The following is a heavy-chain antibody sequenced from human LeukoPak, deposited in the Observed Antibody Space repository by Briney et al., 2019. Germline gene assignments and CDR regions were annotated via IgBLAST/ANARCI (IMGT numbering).Heavy chain of an antibody. V-gene: IGHV3-30*04. Sequence: PGGSLRLPCAASGFTFKSYPMHWVRQAPGKGLEWVGLISFDGSDKSYAASVEGRFTISRDNSKSMLYLQMNSLSADDTAVYYCARVLGFGSPPAYWGQGTLVSVSS. CDR1: GFTFKSYP. CDR2: ISFDGSDK. D-gene: IGHD3-10*01. J-gene: IGHJ4*02. CDR3: ARVLGFGSPPAY.